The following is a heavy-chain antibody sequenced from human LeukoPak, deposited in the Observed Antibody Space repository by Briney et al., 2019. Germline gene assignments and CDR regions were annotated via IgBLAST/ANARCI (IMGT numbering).Heavy chain of an antibody. V-gene: IGHV3-30*02. CDR3: AGYSSSWYALRDAFDI. Sequence: GGSLRLSCAASGFTFNGYGMHWVRQAPGKGLEWVAFVRYNGSLSYYADSVKGRFTISRDNSKNTLYLQMNSLRAEDTAVYYCAGYSSSWYALRDAFDIWGQGTMVTVSS. J-gene: IGHJ3*02. D-gene: IGHD6-13*01. CDR2: VRYNGSLS. CDR1: GFTFNGYG.